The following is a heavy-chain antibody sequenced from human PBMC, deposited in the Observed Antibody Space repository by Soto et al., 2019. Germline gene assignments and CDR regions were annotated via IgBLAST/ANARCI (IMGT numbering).Heavy chain of an antibody. CDR1: GFTFNDHY. CDR2: ISSDSIYT. CDR3: ARDSTGSCLDYGMDV. D-gene: IGHD3-10*01. V-gene: IGHV3-11*06. J-gene: IGHJ6*02. Sequence: QVQLVESGGGLVKPGGSLRLSCAASGFTFNDHYMTWIRQAPGKGLEWVSFISSDSIYTNSADSVKGRFIISRDNAKNLLYLQMSSLRVEGAAVYYCARDSTGSCLDYGMDVGGQGTTVAVSS.